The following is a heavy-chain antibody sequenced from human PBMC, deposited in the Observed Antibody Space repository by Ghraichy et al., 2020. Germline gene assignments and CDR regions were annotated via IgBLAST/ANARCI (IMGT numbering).Heavy chain of an antibody. CDR3: ASKGGTFDY. J-gene: IGHJ4*02. Sequence: GRFTISRDNVKNSLFLQMNNLRAEDTAVYYCASKGGTFDYWGQGTLVTVSS. D-gene: IGHD1-26*01. V-gene: IGHV3-11*03.